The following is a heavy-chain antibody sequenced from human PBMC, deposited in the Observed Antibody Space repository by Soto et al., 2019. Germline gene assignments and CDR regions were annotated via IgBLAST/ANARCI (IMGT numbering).Heavy chain of an antibody. V-gene: IGHV1-69*01. CDR2: IIPIFGTA. CDR3: AGHYDILTGVQN. J-gene: IGHJ1*01. D-gene: IGHD3-9*01. Sequence: QVQLVQSGAEVKKPGSSVKVSCKASGGTFSSYAINWVRQAPGQGLEWMGGIIPIFGTANYAQKFQGRLTITADESTSTAYMALSSLRSEDTAVYYCAGHYDILTGVQNWGQGTLVTVSS. CDR1: GGTFSSYA.